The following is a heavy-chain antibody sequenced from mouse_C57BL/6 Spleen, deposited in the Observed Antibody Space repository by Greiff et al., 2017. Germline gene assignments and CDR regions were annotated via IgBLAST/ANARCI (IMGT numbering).Heavy chain of an antibody. CDR2: IHPSDSDT. D-gene: IGHD2-2*01. Sequence: QVQLQQPGADLVKPGASVKVSCKASGSTFPSYWMPWVKHRPGQGLEWIGRIHPSDSDTNYNQKFKGKATLTVAKSSSTAYMQLSSLTADDSAVYYCAMWGYDGAWFAYWGQGTLVTVSA. J-gene: IGHJ3*01. V-gene: IGHV1-74*01. CDR3: AMWGYDGAWFAY. CDR1: GSTFPSYW.